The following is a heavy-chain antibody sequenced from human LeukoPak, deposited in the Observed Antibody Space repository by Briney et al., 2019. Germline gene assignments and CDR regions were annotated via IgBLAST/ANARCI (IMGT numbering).Heavy chain of an antibody. CDR3: ARDQFPFGVVIDDAFDI. CDR1: GFTFSSYW. D-gene: IGHD3-3*01. CDR2: IKQDGSEK. J-gene: IGHJ3*02. Sequence: GGSLRLSCAASGFTFSSYWMSWVRQAPGKGLESVANIKQDGSEKYYVDSVKGRFTISRDNAKNSLYLQMNSLRAEDTAVYYCARDQFPFGVVIDDAFDIWGQGTMVTVSS. V-gene: IGHV3-7*01.